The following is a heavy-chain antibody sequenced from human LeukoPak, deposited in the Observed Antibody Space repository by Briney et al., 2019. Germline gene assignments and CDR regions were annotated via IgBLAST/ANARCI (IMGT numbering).Heavy chain of an antibody. CDR3: ARVPAGVAAAIDY. Sequence: ASVKVSCKASGYTFTNYGINWVRQATGQGLEWMGWMNPNSGNTGYAQKFQGRVTMTRNTSISTAYMELSSLRSEDTAVYYCARVPAGVAAAIDYWGQGTLVTVSS. CDR2: MNPNSGNT. D-gene: IGHD2-15*01. V-gene: IGHV1-8*02. J-gene: IGHJ4*02. CDR1: GYTFTNYG.